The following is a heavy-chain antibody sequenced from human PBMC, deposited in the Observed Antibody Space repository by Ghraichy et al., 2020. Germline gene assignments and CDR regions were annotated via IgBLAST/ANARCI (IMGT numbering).Heavy chain of an antibody. CDR2: ISYDGSNK. J-gene: IGHJ4*02. CDR1: GFTFSSYG. CDR3: ARDHLAIAAFDY. V-gene: IGHV3-30*03. Sequence: GGSLRLSCAASGFTFSSYGMHWVRQAPGKGLEWVAVISYDGSNKYYAASVKGRFTISRDNSKTTLYLQMNSLRAEDTAVYYCARDHLAIAAFDYWGQGTLVTVSS. D-gene: IGHD6-6*01.